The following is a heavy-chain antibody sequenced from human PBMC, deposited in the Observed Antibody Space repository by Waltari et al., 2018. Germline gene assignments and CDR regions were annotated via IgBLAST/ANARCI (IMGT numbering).Heavy chain of an antibody. Sequence: QVQLQQWGAGLLKPSETLSLTCAVYGGSFSGYYWSWIRQPPGKGLEWIGEINHSGSTNYNPSLKSRVTISVDTSKNQFSLKLSSVTAADTAVYYCARATTVVTPKGWFDPWGQGTLVTVSS. D-gene: IGHD4-17*01. J-gene: IGHJ5*02. V-gene: IGHV4-34*01. CDR1: GGSFSGYY. CDR3: ARATTVVTPKGWFDP. CDR2: INHSGST.